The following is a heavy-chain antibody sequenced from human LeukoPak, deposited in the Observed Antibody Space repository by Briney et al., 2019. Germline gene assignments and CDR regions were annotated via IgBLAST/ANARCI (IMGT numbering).Heavy chain of an antibody. CDR3: ARGGTRGYSPVDY. CDR2: IKQDGSDR. J-gene: IGHJ4*02. V-gene: IGHV3-7*03. CDR1: GFTFSSYA. D-gene: IGHD5-18*01. Sequence: GGSLRLSCAASGFTFSSYAMSWVRQAPGKGLEWVANIKQDGSDRNYVDSVKGRSTISRDNAKNSLFLQMNSLRVEDTAVYYCARGGTRGYSPVDYWGQGILVTVSS.